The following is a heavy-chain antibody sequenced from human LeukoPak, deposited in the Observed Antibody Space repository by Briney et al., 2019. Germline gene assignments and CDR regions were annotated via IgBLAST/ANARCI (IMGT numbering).Heavy chain of an antibody. CDR1: GYTFTSYG. Sequence: GASVKVSCKASGYTFTSYGISWVRQAPGQGLEWMGWISAYNGNTNYAQKLQGRVTITADESTSTAYMELSSLRSEDTAVYYCARGWELYDSSGYLWFDPWGQGTLVTVSS. V-gene: IGHV1-18*01. J-gene: IGHJ5*02. CDR3: ARGWELYDSSGYLWFDP. D-gene: IGHD3-22*01. CDR2: ISAYNGNT.